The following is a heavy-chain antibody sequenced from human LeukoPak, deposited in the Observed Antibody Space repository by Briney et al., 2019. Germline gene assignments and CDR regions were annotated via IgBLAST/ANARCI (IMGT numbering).Heavy chain of an antibody. CDR2: INHSGST. CDR3: ARGIAVAGNLYYMDV. V-gene: IGHV4-34*01. Sequence: TSETLSLTCAVYGGSFSGYYWSWIRQPPGKGLEWIGEINHSGSTNYNPSLKSRVTISVDTSKNQFSLKLSSVTAADTAVYYYARGIAVAGNLYYMDVWGKGTTVTVSS. D-gene: IGHD6-19*01. CDR1: GGSFSGYY. J-gene: IGHJ6*03.